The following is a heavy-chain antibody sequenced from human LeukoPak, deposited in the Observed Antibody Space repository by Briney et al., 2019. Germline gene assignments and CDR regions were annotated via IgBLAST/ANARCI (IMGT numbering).Heavy chain of an antibody. V-gene: IGHV1-69*05. J-gene: IGHJ5*02. CDR2: IIPIFGTA. CDR3: ARGSERTRNWFDP. CDR1: GGTFSSYA. D-gene: IGHD3-3*01. Sequence: SVKVSCKASGGTFSSYAISWVRQAPGQELEWMGGIIPIFGTANYAQKFQGRVTITTDESTSTAYMELSSLRSEDTAVYYCARGSERTRNWFDPWGQGTLVTVSS.